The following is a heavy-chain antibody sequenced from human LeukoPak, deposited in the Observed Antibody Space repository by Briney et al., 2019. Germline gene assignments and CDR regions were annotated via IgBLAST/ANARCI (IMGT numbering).Heavy chain of an antibody. CDR1: GFTVSSNY. J-gene: IGHJ3*02. CDR2: IYSGGST. Sequence: GGSLRLSCAASGFTVSSNYMSWVRQAPGKGLEWVSVIYSGGSTYYADSVKGRFTISRDNSKNTLYLQMNSLRAEDTAVYYCARDLSVVVTASYASDAFDIWGQGTTVTVSS. CDR3: ARDLSVVVTASYASDAFDI. D-gene: IGHD2-21*02. V-gene: IGHV3-66*01.